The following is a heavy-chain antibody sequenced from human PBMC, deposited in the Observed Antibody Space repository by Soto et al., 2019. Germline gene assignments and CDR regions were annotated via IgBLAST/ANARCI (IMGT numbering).Heavy chain of an antibody. Sequence: QVQLQESGPGLVKPSQTLSLPCTVSGGSISSGGYYWSWIRQHPVKGLEWIGYIYYSGSTYYNPSLKSRGTRSVDTSKNPFSLKLRSVTAADTAGYYCARDGTYCSSTSCYGVAWGYFDLWGSGTLVTVSS. V-gene: IGHV4-31*03. CDR3: ARDGTYCSSTSCYGVAWGYFDL. CDR1: GGSISSGGYY. D-gene: IGHD2-2*01. CDR2: IYYSGST. J-gene: IGHJ2*01.